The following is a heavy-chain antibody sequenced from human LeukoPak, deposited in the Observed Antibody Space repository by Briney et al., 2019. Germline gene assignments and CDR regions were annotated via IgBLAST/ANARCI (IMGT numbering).Heavy chain of an antibody. J-gene: IGHJ6*03. Sequence: SETLSLTCTVSGGSSNTANYYWGWLRQPPGKGLEWTRSIYYSETTYDNPSLKSRVTISIETSKNQFSLRLSSVTASDTAVYYCARQRADYYYYYVDVWGEGTTVAVS. V-gene: IGHV4-39*01. CDR1: GGSSNTANYY. CDR3: ARQRADYYYYYVDV. CDR2: IYYSETT.